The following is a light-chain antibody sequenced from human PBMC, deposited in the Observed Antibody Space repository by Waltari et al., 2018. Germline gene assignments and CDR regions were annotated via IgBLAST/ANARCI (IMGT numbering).Light chain of an antibody. J-gene: IGKJ2*01. Sequence: DIVMTQSPDSLAVSLGERDTINCKSSQSVLYSPNNKNYLAWYQQKPGQPPKLLIYWASTRESGVPDRFSGSGSGTDFTLTISSLQAEDVAIYYCQQYDSTPYTFGQGTKLEI. CDR2: WAS. V-gene: IGKV4-1*01. CDR3: QQYDSTPYT. CDR1: QSVLYSPNNKNY.